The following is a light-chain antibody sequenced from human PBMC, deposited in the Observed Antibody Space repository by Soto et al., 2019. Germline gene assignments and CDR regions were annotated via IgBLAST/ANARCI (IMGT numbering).Light chain of an antibody. J-gene: IGKJ1*01. CDR2: GTF. CDR3: QQYGSSART. Sequence: EGVLTQSPGTLSLSPGDRATLSCRASQSITPSYLAWYQQKPGQAPRLLIYGTFTRATGIPDRYSGTGTGTDFTLTISSLAPEGCAVDYCQQYGSSARTFGPGTKVEI. V-gene: IGKV3-20*01. CDR1: QSITPSY.